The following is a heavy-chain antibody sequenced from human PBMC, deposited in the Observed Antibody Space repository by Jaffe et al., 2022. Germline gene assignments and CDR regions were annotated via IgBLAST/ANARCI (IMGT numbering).Heavy chain of an antibody. CDR3: AHRAFYGDPPLN. CDR2: IYWDDDK. Sequence: QITLKESGPTLVKPTQTLTLTCTFSGFSLSTIGVGVGWIRQPPGQALEWLALIYWDDDKRYSPSLKSRLTITKDTSKNQVVLIMANMDPVDTATYYCAHRAFYGDPPLNWGQGILVTVSS. D-gene: IGHD4-17*01. CDR1: GFSLSTIGVG. V-gene: IGHV2-5*02. J-gene: IGHJ4*02.